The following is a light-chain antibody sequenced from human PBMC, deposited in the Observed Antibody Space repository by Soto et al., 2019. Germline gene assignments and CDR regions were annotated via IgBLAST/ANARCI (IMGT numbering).Light chain of an antibody. J-gene: IGKJ1*01. CDR1: LTVTNNY. Sequence: EIVLTHSPDTLSLSPGERATLSCRASLTVTNNYLAWYQQKAGQAPRLVIYDASTRATGIPDRFSASGSGTDFTLTNSRREPEDWAVYFCQQYASAPLTIGQGTKGEVK. CDR3: QQYASAPLT. CDR2: DAS. V-gene: IGKV3-20*01.